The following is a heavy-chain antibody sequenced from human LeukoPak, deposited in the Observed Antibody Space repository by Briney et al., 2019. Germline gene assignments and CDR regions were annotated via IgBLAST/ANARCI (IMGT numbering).Heavy chain of an antibody. CDR3: ARRYYGSGSYQP. Sequence: ASVKVSCKASGGTFSSYGISWVRQAPGQGLEWMGWISAYNGNTNYAQKLQGRVTMTTDTSTSTAYMELRSLRSDDTAVYYCARRYYGSGSYQPWGQGTLVTVSS. CDR2: ISAYNGNT. V-gene: IGHV1-18*01. CDR1: GGTFSSYG. D-gene: IGHD3-10*01. J-gene: IGHJ4*02.